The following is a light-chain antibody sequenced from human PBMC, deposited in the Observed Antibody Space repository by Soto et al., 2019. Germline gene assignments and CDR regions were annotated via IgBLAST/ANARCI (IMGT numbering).Light chain of an antibody. V-gene: IGKV2-28*01. CDR3: MQALQTPLT. CDR2: LGS. J-gene: IGKJ4*01. Sequence: DLVMTQSPLSLPVTPGEPASISCRSSQSLLHSNGYNYLDWYLQKPGQSPQLLIYLGSNRASGVTDRFRGSGSGTDFTLKISRVEAEDVGVYYCMQALQTPLTFGGGTKVESK. CDR1: QSLLHSNGYNY.